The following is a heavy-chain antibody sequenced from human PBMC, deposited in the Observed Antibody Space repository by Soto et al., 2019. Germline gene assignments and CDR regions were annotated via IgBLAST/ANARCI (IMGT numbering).Heavy chain of an antibody. D-gene: IGHD6-19*01. V-gene: IGHV1-46*03. CDR1: GYTFTSYY. CDR2: INPSGGSA. J-gene: IGHJ3*02. CDR3: ARAGGDIAVAGSHHDAFEI. Sequence: GASVKVSCKASGYTFTSYYMHWVRQAPGQGLEWMGIINPSGGSASYAQKFQGRVTMTRDTSTSTVYMELSSLRSEDTAVYYCARAGGDIAVAGSHHDAFEIWGQGTMVTVSS.